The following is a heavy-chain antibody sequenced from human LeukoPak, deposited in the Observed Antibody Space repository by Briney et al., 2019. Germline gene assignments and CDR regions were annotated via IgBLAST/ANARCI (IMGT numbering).Heavy chain of an antibody. Sequence: SETLSLTCTVSGGSIKGYNWNWIRQPPGKGLEWIGYIYSNEATEYKPSLKSRVTISADTSKNQFSLRLTSVTAADTAIYYCARRNDFDIWGQGTMVTVSS. CDR1: GGSIKGYN. V-gene: IGHV4-4*08. CDR2: IYSNEAT. J-gene: IGHJ3*02. CDR3: ARRNDFDI.